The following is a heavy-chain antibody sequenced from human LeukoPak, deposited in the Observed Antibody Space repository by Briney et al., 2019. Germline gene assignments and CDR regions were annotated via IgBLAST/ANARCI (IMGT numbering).Heavy chain of an antibody. Sequence: QPGGSLRLSCAASGFTVSSTYMSWVRQAPGKGLEWVSVIYSGGSTYYSDSVKGRFTISRDNSKNTLFLQMNGLRAEDTAVYYCARGRGAYYFYMDVWGKGTTVTVSS. CDR2: IYSGGST. J-gene: IGHJ6*03. V-gene: IGHV3-53*01. D-gene: IGHD3-16*01. CDR1: GFTVSSTY. CDR3: ARGRGAYYFYMDV.